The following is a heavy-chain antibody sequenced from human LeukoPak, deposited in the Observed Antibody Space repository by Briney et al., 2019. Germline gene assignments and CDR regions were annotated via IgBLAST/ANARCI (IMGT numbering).Heavy chain of an antibody. D-gene: IGHD2-2*01. CDR1: GYTFNNYG. CDR2: IIPMFGTP. V-gene: IGHV1-69*13. CDR3: AKTLGYCSTTGCYGAFDI. Sequence: SVKVSCKASGYTFNNYGISWVRQAPGQGLEWMGGIIPMFGTPNYAQKFQGRVRITADESTSTAYMELSSLRSEDTAVYYCAKTLGYCSTTGCYGAFDIWGQGTMVTVSS. J-gene: IGHJ3*02.